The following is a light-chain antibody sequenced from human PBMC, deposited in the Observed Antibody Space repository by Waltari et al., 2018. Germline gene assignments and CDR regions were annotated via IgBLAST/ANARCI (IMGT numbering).Light chain of an antibody. V-gene: IGKV3-20*01. CDR3: QQYDELPYT. CDR2: DAS. CDR1: QTITLNY. Sequence: EVVLTQSPGTLSLSPGERATLSCRASQTITLNYLDWYRHKPGQPPSFLIYDASTRATGTPDRFSGSVSGTDFTLTISRVEPEDFAVFYCQQYDELPYTFGQGTKLEI. J-gene: IGKJ2*01.